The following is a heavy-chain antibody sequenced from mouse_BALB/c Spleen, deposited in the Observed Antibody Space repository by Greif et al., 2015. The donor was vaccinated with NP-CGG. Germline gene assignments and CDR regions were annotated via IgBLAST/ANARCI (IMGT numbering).Heavy chain of an antibody. J-gene: IGHJ1*01. Sequence: VQLQQSGAELVRPGASVKLSCKASGYTFTSYWINWVKQRPGQGLEWIGNIYPSDSYTNYNRKFKDKATLTVDKSSSTAYMQLSSPTSEDSAVYYCTRWRNGNYVWYFDVWGAGTTVTVSS. CDR3: TRWRNGNYVWYFDV. D-gene: IGHD2-1*01. V-gene: IGHV1-69*02. CDR1: GYTFTSYW. CDR2: IYPSDSYT.